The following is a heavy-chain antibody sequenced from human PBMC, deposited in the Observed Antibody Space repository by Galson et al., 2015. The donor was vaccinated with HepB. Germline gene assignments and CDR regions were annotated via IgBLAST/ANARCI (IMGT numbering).Heavy chain of an antibody. V-gene: IGHV1-3*01. D-gene: IGHD3-16*01. Sequence: SVKVSCKASGYTFTSYAMHWVRQAPGQRLEWMGWINAGNGNTKYSQKFQGRVTITRDTSASTAYMELSSLRSEDTAVYYCARGFMGQGGPYFDYWGQGTLVTVSS. CDR2: INAGNGNT. CDR1: GYTFTSYA. CDR3: ARGFMGQGGPYFDY. J-gene: IGHJ4*02.